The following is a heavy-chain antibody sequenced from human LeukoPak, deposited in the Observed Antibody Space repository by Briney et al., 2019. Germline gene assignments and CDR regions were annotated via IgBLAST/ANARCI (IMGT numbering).Heavy chain of an antibody. J-gene: IGHJ4*02. V-gene: IGHV3-23*01. CDR2: ISGSGGST. Sequence: PGGSLRLSCAASGFTFSSYAMSWVRQAPGKGLEWLSAISGSGGSTYYADSVKGRFTISRDNSKNTLYLQMNSLRAEDTAVYYCAKVIAVATNIFDYWGQGTLVTVSS. CDR1: GFTFSSYA. CDR3: AKVIAVATNIFDY. D-gene: IGHD6-19*01.